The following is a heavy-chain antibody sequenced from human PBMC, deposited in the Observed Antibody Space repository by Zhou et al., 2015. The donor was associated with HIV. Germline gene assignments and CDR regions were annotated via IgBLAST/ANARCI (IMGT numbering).Heavy chain of an antibody. V-gene: IGHV1-69*02. J-gene: IGHJ6*02. CDR3: ARGLYSGYDEDYYYYGMDV. D-gene: IGHD5-12*01. CDR2: IIPILGIA. Sequence: QVQLVQSGAEVKKPGSSVKVSCKASGGTFSSYTISWVRQAPGQGLEWMGRIIPILGIANYAQKFQGRVTITADKSTSTAYMELSSLRSEDTAVYYCARGLYSGYDEDYYYYGMDVWGQGTTVTVSS. CDR1: GGTFSSYT.